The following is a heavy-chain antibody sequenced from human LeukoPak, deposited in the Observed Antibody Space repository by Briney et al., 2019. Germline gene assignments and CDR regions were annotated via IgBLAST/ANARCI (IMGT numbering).Heavy chain of an antibody. CDR2: INPNSGGT. V-gene: IGHV1-2*02. Sequence: GAPVKVSCKASGYTFTGYYIHWLRQAPGQGLEWMGWINPNSGGTNYAPKFQGLVTMSSDTSITTAYMELNRLISDDTAVYYCARTKPPCTSCLLLDYWGQGTLVTVSS. J-gene: IGHJ4*02. D-gene: IGHD2-2*01. CDR1: GYTFTGYY. CDR3: ARTKPPCTSCLLLDY.